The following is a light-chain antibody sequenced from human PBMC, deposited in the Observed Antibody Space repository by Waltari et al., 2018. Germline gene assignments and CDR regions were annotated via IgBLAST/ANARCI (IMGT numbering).Light chain of an antibody. CDR3: QQYGSSPLT. V-gene: IGKV3-20*01. CDR1: QSVSSSD. J-gene: IGKJ4*01. Sequence: EIVLTQSPGTLSLSPGERATRPCRASQSVSSSDLPWYQQKPGQAPRLLIYGASSRATGIPDRFSGSGSGTDFTLTISRLEPEDFAVYYCQQYGSSPLTFGGGTKVEIK. CDR2: GAS.